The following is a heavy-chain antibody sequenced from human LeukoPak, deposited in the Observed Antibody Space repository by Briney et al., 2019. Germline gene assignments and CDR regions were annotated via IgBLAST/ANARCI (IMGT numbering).Heavy chain of an antibody. CDR2: ISSSSNYI. J-gene: IGHJ4*02. CDR1: GFTFSSHS. Sequence: PGGSLRLSCAVSGFTFSSHSMTWARRARGKGREWLSSISSSSNYIYHVDSVKGRFTLSRDNAKNSLYLQENSLRAQDTAVYYCASGRPLLYRSGWSSDYWGQGALVTVSS. CDR3: ASGRPLLYRSGWSSDY. V-gene: IGHV3-21*01. D-gene: IGHD6-19*01.